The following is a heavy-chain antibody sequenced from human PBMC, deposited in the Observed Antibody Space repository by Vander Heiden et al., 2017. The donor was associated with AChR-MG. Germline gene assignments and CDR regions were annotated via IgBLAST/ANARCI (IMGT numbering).Heavy chain of an antibody. Sequence: AQLVESGGGLVRPGESLRPSCVVSGLPISGYTMNWVRQAPGKGLEWVSSISRSSAYRYYAKSVKGRFTVSRDNGKNSLYLQMNRLSDEDTAVYYCARGLPSCNSVTCHPGWFDPWGQGTLVTVSS. CDR1: GLPISGYT. J-gene: IGHJ5*02. V-gene: IGHV3-21*01. CDR2: ISRSSAYR. D-gene: IGHD2-2*01. CDR3: ARGLPSCNSVTCHPGWFDP.